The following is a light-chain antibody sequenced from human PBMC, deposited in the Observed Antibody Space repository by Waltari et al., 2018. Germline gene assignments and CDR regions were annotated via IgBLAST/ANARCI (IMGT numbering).Light chain of an antibody. CDR2: EGN. CDR3: HSFDTNNHWI. V-gene: IGLV6-57*03. CDR1: SGSIASNY. Sequence: NFMLTQPHSVSGSPGKTVTISCTRTSGSIASNYVQWYPLRPGSAPSTVVFEGNRRPSGVSDRFAGSIDTSSNAASLTISGLQTEDEADYYCHSFDTNNHWIFGGGTALTVL. J-gene: IGLJ3*02.